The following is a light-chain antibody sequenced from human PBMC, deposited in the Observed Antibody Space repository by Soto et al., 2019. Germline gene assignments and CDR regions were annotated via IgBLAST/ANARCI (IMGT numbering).Light chain of an antibody. CDR1: SSDVGGYDY. CDR2: EVT. V-gene: IGLV2-8*01. Sequence: QSVLTQPPSASGSPGQSVTISYTGTSSDVGGYDYVSWYQQHPGKAPKLMIYEVTIRPSGVSDRFSGSKSGNTASLTVSGLQAEDEADHYCSSYTGGNPSYVFGTGTKVTVL. CDR3: SSYTGGNPSYV. J-gene: IGLJ1*01.